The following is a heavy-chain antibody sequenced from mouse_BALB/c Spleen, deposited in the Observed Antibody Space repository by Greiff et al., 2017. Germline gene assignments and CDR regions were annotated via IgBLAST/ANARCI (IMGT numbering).Heavy chain of an antibody. V-gene: IGHV3-2*02. D-gene: IGHD1-1*01. CDR3: ARFGPPLRYAMDY. Sequence: DVKLVESGPGLVKPSQSLSLTCTVTGYSITSDYAWNWIRQFPGNKLEWMGYISYSGSTSYNPSLKSRISITRDTSKNQFFLQLNSVTTEDTATYYCARFGPPLRYAMDYWGQGTSVTVSS. J-gene: IGHJ4*01. CDR2: ISYSGST. CDR1: GYSITSDYA.